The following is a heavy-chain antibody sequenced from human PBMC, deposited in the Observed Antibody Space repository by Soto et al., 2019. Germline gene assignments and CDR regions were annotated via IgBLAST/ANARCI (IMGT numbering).Heavy chain of an antibody. V-gene: IGHV1-69*04. CDR2: IIPILGIA. CDR3: ARHVAAAGRSFDAFDI. J-gene: IGHJ3*02. CDR1: GGTFSSYA. D-gene: IGHD6-13*01. Sequence: ASVKVSCKASGGTFSSYAISWVRQAPGQGLEWMGRIIPILGIANYAQKFQGRVTITADKSTSTAYIELSSLRSEDTAVYYCARHVAAAGRSFDAFDIWGQGTMVTVSS.